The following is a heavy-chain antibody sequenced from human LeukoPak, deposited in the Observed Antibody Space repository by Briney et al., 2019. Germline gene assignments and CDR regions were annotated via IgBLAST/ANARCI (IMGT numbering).Heavy chain of an antibody. V-gene: IGHV4-34*01. CDR1: GGSFSGYY. CDR2: INHSGST. Sequence: SETLSLTCAVYGGSFSGYYWSWIRQPPGKGLEWIGEINHSGSTNYNPSLKSRVTISVDTSKNQFSLKLSPVTAADTAVYYCARLAGTYDDYWGQGTLVTVSS. CDR3: ARLAGTYDDY. D-gene: IGHD6-13*01. J-gene: IGHJ4*02.